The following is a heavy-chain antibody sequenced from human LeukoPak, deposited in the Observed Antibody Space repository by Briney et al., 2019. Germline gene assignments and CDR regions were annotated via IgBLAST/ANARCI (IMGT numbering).Heavy chain of an antibody. CDR1: GLTFSSHW. Sequence: GGSLRLSCAASGLTFSSHWMHWVRQAPGRGLVWVSRITNDGSSTTYADSVKGRFTISRDNAKNMLYLQVNSLRAEDTAVYYCVTQQGGNPAYWGQGTLVTVSS. V-gene: IGHV3-74*01. CDR2: ITNDGSST. J-gene: IGHJ4*02. CDR3: VTQQGGNPAY. D-gene: IGHD1-14*01.